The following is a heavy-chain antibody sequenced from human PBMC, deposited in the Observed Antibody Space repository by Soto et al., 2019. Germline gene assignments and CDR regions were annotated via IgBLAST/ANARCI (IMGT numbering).Heavy chain of an antibody. J-gene: IGHJ4*02. D-gene: IGHD6-6*01. CDR2: IIPIFGTA. CDR1: GGTFSSYS. Sequence: SVKVSCKASGGTFSSYSISWVRQAPGQGLEWMGGIIPIFGTANYAQKFQGRVTITADESTCTAYMELSSLRSEDTAVYYCAIEYSSSPPYYPIGYWGQGTLVTVSS. CDR3: AIEYSSSPPYYPIGY. V-gene: IGHV1-69*13.